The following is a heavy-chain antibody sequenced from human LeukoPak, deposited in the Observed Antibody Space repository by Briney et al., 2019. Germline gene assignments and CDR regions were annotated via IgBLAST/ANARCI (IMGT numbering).Heavy chain of an antibody. V-gene: IGHV4-59*01. Sequence: SETLSLTCTVSGGSISSYYWSWIRQPPGKGLEWIGYIYYSGSTNYNPSLKSRVTISVDTSKNQFSLKLSSVTAADTAVYYCARDGGSYQGMDVWGKGTTVTVSS. CDR3: ARDGGSYQGMDV. J-gene: IGHJ6*04. CDR1: GGSISSYY. CDR2: IYYSGST. D-gene: IGHD1-26*01.